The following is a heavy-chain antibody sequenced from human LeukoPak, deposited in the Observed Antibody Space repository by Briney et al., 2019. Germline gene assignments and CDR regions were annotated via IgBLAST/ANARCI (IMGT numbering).Heavy chain of an antibody. CDR1: GFTFSSYW. J-gene: IGHJ4*02. CDR2: IKQDGSEK. D-gene: IGHD2/OR15-2a*01. Sequence: GGSLRLSCAASGFTFSSYWMSWVRQAPGKGLEWVANIKQDGSEKYYVDSVKGRFTISRDNSKNTLYLQMNSLRAEDTAIYYCARGGTRSPIDWGPGTLITVSS. CDR3: ARGGTRSPID. V-gene: IGHV3-7*01.